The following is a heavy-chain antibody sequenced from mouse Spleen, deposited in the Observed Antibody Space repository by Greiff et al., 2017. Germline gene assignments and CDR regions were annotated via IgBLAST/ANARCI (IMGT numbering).Heavy chain of an antibody. CDR1: GYTFTSYG. CDR2: IYPRSGNT. Sequence: QVQLKESGAELARPGASVKLSCKASGYTFTSYGISWVKQRTGQGLEWIGEIYPRSGNTYYNEKFKGKATLTADKSSSTAYMELRSLTSEDSAVYFCATGMGFAYWGQGTLVTVSA. D-gene: IGHD4-1*01. V-gene: IGHV1-81*01. J-gene: IGHJ3*01. CDR3: ATGMGFAY.